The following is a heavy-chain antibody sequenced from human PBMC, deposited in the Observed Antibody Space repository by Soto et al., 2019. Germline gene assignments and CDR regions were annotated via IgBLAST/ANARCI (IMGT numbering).Heavy chain of an antibody. D-gene: IGHD3-10*01. V-gene: IGHV6-1*01. CDR3: ARAKASGTSVLDP. CDR2: TFYRSKWYY. CDR1: GDSVSSDSAA. J-gene: IGHJ5*02. Sequence: PSQTLSLTCAISGDSVSSDSAAWNWIRQSPSRGLEWLGRTFYRSKWYYDYAISVKSRITINPDTSKNQFSLQLNSVTPEDTAVYYWARAKASGTSVLDPWGKGTLVTVAS.